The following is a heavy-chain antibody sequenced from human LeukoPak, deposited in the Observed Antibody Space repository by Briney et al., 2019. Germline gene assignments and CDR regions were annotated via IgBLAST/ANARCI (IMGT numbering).Heavy chain of an antibody. V-gene: IGHV1-18*01. CDR3: ARDLRIVVVITTDAFDI. CDR2: ISAYDGNT. D-gene: IGHD3-22*01. Sequence: ASVKVSCKASGYTFTSYGISWVRQAPGQGLEWMGWISAYDGNTNYAQKLQGRVTTTTDTSTSTAYMELRSLRSDDTVVYYCARDLRIVVVITTDAFDIWGQGTMVTVSS. CDR1: GYTFTSYG. J-gene: IGHJ3*02.